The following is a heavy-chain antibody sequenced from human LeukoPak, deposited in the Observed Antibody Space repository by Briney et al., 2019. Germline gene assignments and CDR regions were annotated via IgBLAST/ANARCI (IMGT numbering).Heavy chain of an antibody. D-gene: IGHD6-13*01. Sequence: SETLSLTCVVSGGSISSSAWWSWVRQPPGKGLEWIGEVYHSGSTNYNSFLKSRVTISVDKSKNQFSLKLTSATAADTAVYYCARDLGSSWFEPLDYWGQGILVIVSS. CDR2: VYHSGST. V-gene: IGHV4-4*02. CDR3: ARDLGSSWFEPLDY. J-gene: IGHJ4*02. CDR1: GGSISSSAW.